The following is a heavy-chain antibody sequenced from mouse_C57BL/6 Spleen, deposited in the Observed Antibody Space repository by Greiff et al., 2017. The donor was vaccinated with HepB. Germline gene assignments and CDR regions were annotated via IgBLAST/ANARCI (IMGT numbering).Heavy chain of an antibody. CDR1: GFTFSSYA. Sequence: EVQRVESGGGLVKPGGSLKLSCAASGFTFSSYAMSWVRQTPEKRLEWVATISDGGSYTYYPDNVKGRFTISRDNAKNNLYLQMSHLKSEDTAMYYCARDPSYDGPFGYWGQGTSVTVSS. J-gene: IGHJ4*01. V-gene: IGHV5-4*01. CDR3: ARDPSYDGPFGY. D-gene: IGHD2-3*01. CDR2: ISDGGSYT.